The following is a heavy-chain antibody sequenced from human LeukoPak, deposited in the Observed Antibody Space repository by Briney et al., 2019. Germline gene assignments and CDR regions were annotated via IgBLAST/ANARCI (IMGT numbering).Heavy chain of an antibody. D-gene: IGHD3-22*01. CDR3: ARLYGGSGYSWSRRWYFDY. Sequence: ASETLSLTCTVSGGSISSSNYYWGWIRQPPGKGLEWIGSIYYSGSTYYNPSLKSRVTISVDTSKNQFSLKLSSVTAADTAVYYCARLYGGSGYSWSRRWYFDYWGQGTLVTVSS. CDR2: IYYSGST. V-gene: IGHV4-39*07. CDR1: GGSISSSNYY. J-gene: IGHJ4*02.